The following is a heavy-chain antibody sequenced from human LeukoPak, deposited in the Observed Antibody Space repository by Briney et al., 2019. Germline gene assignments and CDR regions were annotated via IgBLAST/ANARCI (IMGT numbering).Heavy chain of an antibody. J-gene: IGHJ6*02. D-gene: IGHD5-18*01. CDR3: ARDRSYGPVNYGMDV. CDR2: IYYSGST. CDR1: GGSISSGGYY. Sequence: PSETLSLTCTVSGGSISSGGYYRSWIRQHPGKGLEWIGYIYYSGSTYYNPSLKSRVTISVDTSKNQFSLKLSPVTAADTAVYYCARDRSYGPVNYGMDVWGQGTTVTVSS. V-gene: IGHV4-31*03.